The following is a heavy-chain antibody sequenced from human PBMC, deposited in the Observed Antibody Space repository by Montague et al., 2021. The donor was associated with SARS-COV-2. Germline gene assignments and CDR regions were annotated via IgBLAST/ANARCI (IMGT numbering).Heavy chain of an antibody. CDR2: IHQGGST. J-gene: IGHJ6*03. D-gene: IGHD2-2*02. CDR1: GGSFSTYS. Sequence: SETQSLTCAVHGGSFSTYSWNWIRQPPGKGLEWIGEIHQGGSTNYNPSLKSRVTISADTSKKQFSLKLTSVAAADTAVYYGARLGDGVVPSPILGVGPYYSSYYMDVWGKGTTVTVTS. CDR3: ARLGDGVVPSPILGVGPYYSSYYMDV. V-gene: IGHV4-34*01.